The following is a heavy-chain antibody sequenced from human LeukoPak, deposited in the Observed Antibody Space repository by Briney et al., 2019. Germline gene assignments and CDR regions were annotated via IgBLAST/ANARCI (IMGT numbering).Heavy chain of an antibody. CDR1: GYTFTSYY. V-gene: IGHV1-46*01. D-gene: IGHD3-10*01. J-gene: IGHJ6*03. CDR3: ARGGGSGTTEYYYYYYYMDV. Sequence: ASVKVSCKASGYTFTSYYMHWVRQAPGQGLEWMGIINPSGGSTSYAQKFQGRVTMTRDMSTSTVYMELSSLRSEDTAVYYCARGGGSGTTEYYYYYYYMDVWGKGTTVTISS. CDR2: INPSGGST.